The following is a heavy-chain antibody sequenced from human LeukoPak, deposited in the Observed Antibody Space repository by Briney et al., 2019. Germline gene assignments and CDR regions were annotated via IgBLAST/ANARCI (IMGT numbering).Heavy chain of an antibody. V-gene: IGHV3-21*01. J-gene: IGHJ3*01. Sequence: AGGSLRLSCEASGFSFPYGMSWVRQAPGKGLEWVSGITNSGENTYYADSVKGRFTISRDNAKNSLYLQMNSLRDEETAVYYCARRYSSSWFKPFDLWGQGTMVTVSS. CDR2: ITNSGENT. CDR3: ARRYSSSWFKPFDL. CDR1: GFSFPYG. D-gene: IGHD6-13*01.